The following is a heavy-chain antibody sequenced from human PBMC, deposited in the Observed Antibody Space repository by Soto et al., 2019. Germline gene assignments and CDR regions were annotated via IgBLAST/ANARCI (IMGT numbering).Heavy chain of an antibody. CDR2: ITGSGSNI. J-gene: IGHJ4*02. V-gene: IGHV3-11*01. CDR3: ARDYPRPRD. Sequence: QVQLVESGGGLVKPGGSLRLSCAASGFTFSDSYMSWIRQAPGKGLELVSYITGSGSNIYYADSVKGRFTISRGNAKNSVYLQMNSLRAEDTAVYYCARDYPRPRDWGQGTLVTVSS. CDR1: GFTFSDSY.